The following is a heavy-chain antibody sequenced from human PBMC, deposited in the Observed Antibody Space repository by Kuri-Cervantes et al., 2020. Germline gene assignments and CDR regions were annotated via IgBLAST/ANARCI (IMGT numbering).Heavy chain of an antibody. CDR3: ARDSGVWFGDYYGMDV. J-gene: IGHJ6*02. CDR1: GFTFSSYS. CDR2: ISSSSSYI. V-gene: IGHV3-21*01. Sequence: GESLKISCAASGFTFSSYSMNWVRQAPGKGLEWVSSISSSSSYIYYADSVKGRFTISRDNAKNSLYLQMNSLRAEDTAVYYCARDSGVWFGDYYGMDVWGQGTTVTVSS. D-gene: IGHD3-10*01.